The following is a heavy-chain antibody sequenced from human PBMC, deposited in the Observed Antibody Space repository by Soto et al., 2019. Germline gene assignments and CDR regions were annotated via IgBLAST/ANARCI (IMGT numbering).Heavy chain of an antibody. J-gene: IGHJ4*02. CDR3: ARDPPDFHSAFDY. Sequence: SQTLSLTCAISGDSVSRNSAAWNWIRQSPSRGLEWLGRTYYRSKWYNDYALSVKSRITINPDTSKNQFSLHLNSVTPEDTAVYYCARDPPDFHSAFDYWDQGTLVTVSS. D-gene: IGHD4-4*01. V-gene: IGHV6-1*01. CDR1: GDSVSRNSAA. CDR2: TYYRSKWYN.